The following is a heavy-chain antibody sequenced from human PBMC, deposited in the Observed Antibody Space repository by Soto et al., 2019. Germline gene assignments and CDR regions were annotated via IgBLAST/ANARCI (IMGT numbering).Heavy chain of an antibody. D-gene: IGHD3-3*01. CDR2: ISYDSSEI. V-gene: IGHV3-30*01. J-gene: IGHJ4*01. CDR3: AIARVADSSLDH. Sequence: PGGSLRLSCVGSGFTFSNNAMHWVRQAPGKGLERVAFISYDSSEIFYADSVKGRFTISRDNPENTLFLHMNSPRADDTAVYYCAIARVADSSLDHWGQGILVTVS. CDR1: GFTFSNNA.